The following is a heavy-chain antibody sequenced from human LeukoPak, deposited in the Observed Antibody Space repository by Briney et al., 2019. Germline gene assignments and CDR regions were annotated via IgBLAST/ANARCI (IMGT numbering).Heavy chain of an antibody. V-gene: IGHV3-21*01. D-gene: IGHD7-27*01. CDR3: ARVANWGSRGAAFDI. Sequence: GGSLRLSCAASGFTFSSYSMNWVRQGPGKGLEWVSGISWNSGNIGYADSVKGRFTISRDNAKNSLYLQMNSLRAEDTAVYYCARVANWGSRGAAFDIWGQGTMVTVSS. CDR2: ISWNSGNI. CDR1: GFTFSSYS. J-gene: IGHJ3*02.